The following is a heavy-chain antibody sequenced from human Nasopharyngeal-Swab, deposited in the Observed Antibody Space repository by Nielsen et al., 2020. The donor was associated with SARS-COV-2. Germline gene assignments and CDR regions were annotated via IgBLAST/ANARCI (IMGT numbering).Heavy chain of an antibody. CDR3: ARVGYKGWFDP. Sequence: ASVKVPCKASGYTFNSYAMQGERQAPGQRHEWRGWINAGNGNTKYSQKFQGRVTITRDTSASTAYMELSSLRSEDTAVYYCARVGYKGWFDPWGQGTLVTVSS. J-gene: IGHJ5*02. D-gene: IGHD5-18*01. CDR2: INAGNGNT. V-gene: IGHV1-3*01. CDR1: GYTFNSYA.